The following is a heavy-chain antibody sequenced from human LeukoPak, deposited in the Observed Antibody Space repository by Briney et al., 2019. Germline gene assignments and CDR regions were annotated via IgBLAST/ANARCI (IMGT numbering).Heavy chain of an antibody. CDR1: GFTFSDYY. J-gene: IGHJ4*02. CDR2: ICSSGSTI. Sequence: TGGSLRLSCAASGFTFSDYYMSWIRQAPGEGLEWVSYICSSGSTIYYADSVKGRFTISRDNAKNSLYLQMNSLRAEDTAVYYCARDLVRAVTTENGDYWGQGTLVTVSS. D-gene: IGHD4-17*01. V-gene: IGHV3-11*01. CDR3: ARDLVRAVTTENGDY.